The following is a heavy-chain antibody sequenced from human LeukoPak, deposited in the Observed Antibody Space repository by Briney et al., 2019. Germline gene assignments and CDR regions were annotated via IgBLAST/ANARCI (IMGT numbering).Heavy chain of an antibody. D-gene: IGHD3-10*01. CDR3: ARDREYYYGSENWFDP. CDR1: GYTFSSYG. Sequence: GASVKVSCKASGYTFSSYGISWVRQAPGQGLEWIGRISAYNGNTNYAQKLQGRVTMTTDTPTSTAYMELRSLRSDDTAVYYCARDREYYYGSENWFDPWGQGTLVTVSS. J-gene: IGHJ5*02. CDR2: ISAYNGNT. V-gene: IGHV1-18*01.